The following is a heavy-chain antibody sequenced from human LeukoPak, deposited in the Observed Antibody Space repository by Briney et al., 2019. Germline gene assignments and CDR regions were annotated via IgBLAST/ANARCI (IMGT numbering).Heavy chain of an antibody. J-gene: IGHJ4*02. V-gene: IGHV3-48*02. D-gene: IGHD5-24*01. CDR2: IDGTSRAI. CDR3: ARKMAL. CDR1: GFTFSSYS. Sequence: GGSLRLSCAASGFTFSSYSMTWVRQAPGKGLEWVSYIDGTSRAIYYADSVKGRFIVSRDNGKNSLFLQMNSLRDEDTAVYFCARKMALWGQGTLVTVSS.